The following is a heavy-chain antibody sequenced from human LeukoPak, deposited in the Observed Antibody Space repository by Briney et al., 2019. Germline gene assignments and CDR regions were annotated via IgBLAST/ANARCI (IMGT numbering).Heavy chain of an antibody. CDR3: ARFLGIGSQRYYFDS. CDR2: TYYRSKWYH. V-gene: IGHV6-1*01. Sequence: SRTLSLTCAISGDTVSSNSAAWSWIRQSPSRGLEWLGRTYYRSKWYHDYAVSVRSRVSVNPDTSKNQFSLQLNSVTPEDTAVYYCARFLGIGSQRYYFDSWGQGTLVTVSS. D-gene: IGHD6-19*01. CDR1: GDTVSSNSAA. J-gene: IGHJ4*02.